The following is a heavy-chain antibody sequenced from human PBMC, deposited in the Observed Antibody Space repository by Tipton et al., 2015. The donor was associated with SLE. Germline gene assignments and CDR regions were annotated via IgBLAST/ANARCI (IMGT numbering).Heavy chain of an antibody. Sequence: TLSLTCPVSGASLSVSYWSWIRQPAGKGLEWIGRIFSSGTTNYNPSLKSRVTISASTSKKEFSLKLNSMTAADSALYYCARSQLGGYFYSLDVWGQGTTVSVSS. J-gene: IGHJ6*02. V-gene: IGHV4-4*07. CDR2: IFSSGTT. D-gene: IGHD1-1*01. CDR1: GASLSVSY. CDR3: ARSQLGGYFYSLDV.